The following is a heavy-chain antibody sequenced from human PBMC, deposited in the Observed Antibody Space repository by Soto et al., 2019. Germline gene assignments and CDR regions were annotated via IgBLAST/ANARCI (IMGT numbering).Heavy chain of an antibody. Sequence: QITLKESGPTLVKPTQTLTLTCTFSGFSLSTSGVGVGWIRQPPGKALEWLALIYWDDDKRYSPSLKSRLTITTDTAKNQVVLTMTNMDPVATATYYCAHIPASGIQLWPRFDPWGQGTLVTVSS. D-gene: IGHD5-18*01. CDR1: GFSLSTSGVG. V-gene: IGHV2-5*02. CDR2: IYWDDDK. J-gene: IGHJ5*02. CDR3: AHIPASGIQLWPRFDP.